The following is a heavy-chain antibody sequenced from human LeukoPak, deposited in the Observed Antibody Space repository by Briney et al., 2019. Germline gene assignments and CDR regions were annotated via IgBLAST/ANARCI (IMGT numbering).Heavy chain of an antibody. D-gene: IGHD3-22*01. J-gene: IGHJ4*02. Sequence: PGGSLRLSCAASGFTFSSYAMSWVRQAPGKGLEWVSAISGSGGSTYYADSVKGRFTISRDNSKNTLYLQMNSLRAEDTAVYYCAKDSQYYHDSSGYNFFDYWGQGTLVTVSS. CDR3: AKDSQYYHDSSGYNFFDY. V-gene: IGHV3-23*01. CDR2: ISGSGGST. CDR1: GFTFSSYA.